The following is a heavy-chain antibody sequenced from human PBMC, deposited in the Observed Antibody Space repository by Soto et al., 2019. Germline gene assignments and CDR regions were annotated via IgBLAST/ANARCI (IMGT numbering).Heavy chain of an antibody. CDR1: GYTFTSYC. CDR3: ARDLSLEWLLSYFDY. V-gene: IGHV1-18*01. D-gene: IGHD3-3*01. J-gene: IGHJ4*02. Sequence: ASVKVSCKASGYTFTSYCISWVRQAPGQGLEWMGWISAYNGNTNYAQKLQGRVTMTTDTSTSTAYMELRSLRSDDTAVYYCARDLSLEWLLSYFDYWGQGTLVTVS. CDR2: ISAYNGNT.